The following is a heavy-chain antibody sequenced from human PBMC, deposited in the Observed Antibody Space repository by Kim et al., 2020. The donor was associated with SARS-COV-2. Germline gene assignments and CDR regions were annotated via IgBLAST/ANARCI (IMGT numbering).Heavy chain of an antibody. CDR2: ITDSGGSA. D-gene: IGHD6-19*01. J-gene: IGHJ4*02. Sequence: GGSLRLSCAASGFPFSNYGLTWVRQAPGKGLEWVSTITDSGGSAYYADSVKGRFTISRDNSKNTLYLQMNSLRAEDTAVYYCASAVAGSTPNFEYWGQGTLVTVSS. CDR3: ASAVAGSTPNFEY. CDR1: GFPFSNYG. V-gene: IGHV3-23*01.